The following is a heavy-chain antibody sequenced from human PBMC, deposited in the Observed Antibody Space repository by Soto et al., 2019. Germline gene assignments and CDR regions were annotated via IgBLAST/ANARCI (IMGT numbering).Heavy chain of an antibody. V-gene: IGHV3-53*01. D-gene: IGHD4-17*01. CDR1: GFIVSGDY. CDR2: IYPGGST. CDR3: ARAYGGNPALFDP. Sequence: PGGSLRLSCAASGFIVSGDYMSWVRQAPGKGLEWVSVIYPGGSTYYADSVKGRFTFSRDNSKNTLYLQMNSLRVEDTAVYYCARAYGGNPALFDPWGQGTLVTVSS. J-gene: IGHJ5*02.